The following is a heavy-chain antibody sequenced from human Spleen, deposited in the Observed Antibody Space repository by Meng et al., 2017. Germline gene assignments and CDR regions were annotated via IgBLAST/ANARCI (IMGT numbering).Heavy chain of an antibody. D-gene: IGHD3-10*01. J-gene: IGHJ5*02. CDR3: ATYYSGSGSYYTNWFDP. V-gene: IGHV3-7*01. CDR1: GFTFSSYW. Sequence: GGSLRLSCAASGFTFSSYWMSWVRQAPGKGLEWVANINQDGNKKNYVDSVKGRFTISRDSAKNSLYLQLNSLRAEDTAVYYCATYYSGSGSYYTNWFDPWGQGTLVTVSS. CDR2: INQDGNKK.